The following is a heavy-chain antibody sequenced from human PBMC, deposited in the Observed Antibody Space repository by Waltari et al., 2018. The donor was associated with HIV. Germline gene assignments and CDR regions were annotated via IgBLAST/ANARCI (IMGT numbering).Heavy chain of an antibody. CDR3: ARDRGWQQFDY. D-gene: IGHD3-10*01. CDR1: GFTFSATW. J-gene: IGHJ4*02. V-gene: IGHV3-7*01. Sequence: EVQLVESGGGLVQPGGSLRLSCTVSGFTFSATWMTWIRQAPGEGLERVANINTDGTENYYVDSVKGRFTISRDNAKNALYLQMNSLRVEDTAVYYCARDRGWQQFDYWDRGTLVTVSS. CDR2: INTDGTEN.